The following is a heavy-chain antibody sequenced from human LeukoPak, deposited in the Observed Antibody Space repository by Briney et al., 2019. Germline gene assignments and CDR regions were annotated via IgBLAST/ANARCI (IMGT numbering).Heavy chain of an antibody. D-gene: IGHD6-19*01. J-gene: IGHJ4*02. CDR2: IYYSGST. CDR1: GGSISSSSYY. Sequence: SETLSLTCTVSGGSISSSSYYWGWIRQPPGKGLEWIGSIYYSGSTYYNPSLKSRVTISVDTSKNQFSLKLSSVTAADTAVHYCARSRVYSSGWFKPFDYWGQGTLVTVSS. CDR3: ARSRVYSSGWFKPFDY. V-gene: IGHV4-39*07.